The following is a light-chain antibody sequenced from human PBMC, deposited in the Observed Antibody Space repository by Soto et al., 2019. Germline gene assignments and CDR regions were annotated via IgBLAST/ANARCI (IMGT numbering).Light chain of an antibody. J-gene: IGLJ1*01. CDR2: DVS. CDR3: CSYTSSSTI. V-gene: IGLV2-14*01. CDR1: SSDVGGYNY. Sequence: QSALTQPASVSGSPGQSITISCTGTSSDVGGYNYVSWYQQHPGKAPKLMIYDVSNRPSGVSNRFSGSKSGNTASLTISGLQAEDESDYYSCSYTSSSTIFGTGTKLTVL.